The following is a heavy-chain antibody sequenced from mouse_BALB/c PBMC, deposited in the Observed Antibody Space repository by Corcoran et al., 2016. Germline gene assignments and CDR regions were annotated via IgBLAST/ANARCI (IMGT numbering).Heavy chain of an antibody. CDR2: IDPANGNT. V-gene: IGHV14-3*02. D-gene: IGHD4-1*01. Sequence: EEQLQQSGAELVKPGAAGKVYCTAYGFNIKDTYMHRVKQRREQGLELIGRIDPANGNTKYDPKFQGKATITADTSSNTAYLQLSSLTSEDTAVYYCANWDWYFDVWGAGTTVTVSS. CDR3: ANWDWYFDV. CDR1: GFNIKDTY. J-gene: IGHJ1*01.